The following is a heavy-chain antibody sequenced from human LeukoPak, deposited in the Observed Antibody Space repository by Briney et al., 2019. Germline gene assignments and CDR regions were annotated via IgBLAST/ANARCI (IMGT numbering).Heavy chain of an antibody. CDR2: IKQDGSEQ. Sequence: GGSLRLSCAASGFTFSRSWMSWVRHTPGKGLEWVANIKQDGSEQYYVDSVKGRFTISRDNAKNSLHLQMNSLGAEDTAVYYCARGIAVAGIRVDYWGQGTLVTVSS. D-gene: IGHD6-19*01. CDR1: GFTFSRSW. J-gene: IGHJ4*02. V-gene: IGHV3-7*01. CDR3: ARGIAVAGIRVDY.